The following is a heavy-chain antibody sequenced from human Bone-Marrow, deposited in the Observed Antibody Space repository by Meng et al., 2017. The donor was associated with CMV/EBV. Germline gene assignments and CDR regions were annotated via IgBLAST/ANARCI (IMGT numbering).Heavy chain of an antibody. CDR3: AHQDYYDSSGDYRLFVRPFDY. D-gene: IGHD3-22*01. V-gene: IGHV1-2*02. CDR2: INPNSGGT. Sequence: ASVKVSCKASGYTFTGYYMHWVRQAPGQGLEWMGWINPNSGGTNYAQKFQGRVTMTRDTSKNQVVLTMTNMDPVDTATYYCAHQDYYDSSGDYRLFVRPFDYWGQGTLVTVSS. CDR1: GYTFTGYY. J-gene: IGHJ4*02.